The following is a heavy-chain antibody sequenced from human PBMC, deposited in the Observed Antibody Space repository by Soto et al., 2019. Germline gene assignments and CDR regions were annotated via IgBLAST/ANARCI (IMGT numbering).Heavy chain of an antibody. CDR3: ARDRKMGGIRTVTSGAFAL. CDR2: ISSSGSTI. V-gene: IGHV3-11*01. J-gene: IGHJ3*01. D-gene: IGHD4-17*01. Sequence: QVQLVESGGGLVKPGGSLRLSCAASGFTFSDYYMSWIRQAPGKGLEWVSYISSSGSTIYYADSVKGRFTISRDNAKNSLYRQMNSLRAEDTAVYSCARDRKMGGIRTVTSGAFALWGQGTMVTVYS. CDR1: GFTFSDYY.